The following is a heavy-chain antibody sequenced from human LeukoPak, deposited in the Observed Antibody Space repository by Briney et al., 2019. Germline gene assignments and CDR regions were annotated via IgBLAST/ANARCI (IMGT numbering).Heavy chain of an antibody. CDR1: GFTFSNYV. CDR2: ISGTGDST. Sequence: GGSLRLSCAASGFTFSNYVMSWVRQAPGKGLEWVSTISGTGDSTFYADSVKGRFTISRDNAKNSLYLQMNSLRAEDTAVYYCAREVVTADYDAFDIWGQGTMVTVSS. D-gene: IGHD2-21*02. J-gene: IGHJ3*02. CDR3: AREVVTADYDAFDI. V-gene: IGHV3-23*01.